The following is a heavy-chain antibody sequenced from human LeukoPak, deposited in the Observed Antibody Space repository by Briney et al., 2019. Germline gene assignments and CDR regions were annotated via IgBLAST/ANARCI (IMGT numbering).Heavy chain of an antibody. CDR1: GFTFSTYA. Sequence: GGSLRLSCAASGFTFSTYAMSWVRQAPGKGLEWVSTIDVGTSTTFYADSVKGRFAIFRDKSKNTVYLQMNSLRADDTAVYFCAKTGQFDSWGEGTLVTVSS. D-gene: IGHD1-14*01. J-gene: IGHJ4*02. V-gene: IGHV3-23*01. CDR2: IDVGTSTT. CDR3: AKTGQFDS.